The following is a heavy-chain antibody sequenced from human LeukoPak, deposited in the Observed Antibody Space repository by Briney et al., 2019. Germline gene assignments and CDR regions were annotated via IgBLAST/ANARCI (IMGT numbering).Heavy chain of an antibody. V-gene: IGHV4-31*03. CDR3: ARKYYDILTGYYWFDY. CDR1: GGSISSGGYY. Sequence: RPSETLSLTCTVSGGSISSGGYYWSWIRQHPGKGLEWIGYIYYSGSTYYNPSLKSRVTISVDTSKNQFSLKLSSVTAADTAVYYCARKYYDILTGYYWFDYWGQGTLVTVSS. CDR2: IYYSGST. J-gene: IGHJ4*02. D-gene: IGHD3-9*01.